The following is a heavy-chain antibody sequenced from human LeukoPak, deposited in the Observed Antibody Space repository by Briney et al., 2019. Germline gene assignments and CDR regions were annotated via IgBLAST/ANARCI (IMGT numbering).Heavy chain of an antibody. Sequence: ASVKVSCKASGGTFSSYAIGWVRQAPGQGLEWMGRIIPIFGTANYAQKFQGRVTITTDESTSAAYMELSSLRSEDTAVYYCARDSGSSWYRNGGYYFDYWGQGTLVTVSS. D-gene: IGHD6-13*01. CDR2: IIPIFGTA. CDR1: GGTFSSYA. V-gene: IGHV1-69*05. J-gene: IGHJ4*02. CDR3: ARDSGSSWYRNGGYYFDY.